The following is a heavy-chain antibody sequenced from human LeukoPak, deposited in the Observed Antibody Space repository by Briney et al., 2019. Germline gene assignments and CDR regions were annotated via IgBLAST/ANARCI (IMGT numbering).Heavy chain of an antibody. CDR2: ISACNGNT. D-gene: IGHD4-17*01. J-gene: IGHJ6*03. CDR1: GYTFTSYG. V-gene: IGHV1-18*01. Sequence: ASVKVSCKASGYTFTSYGISWVRQAPGQGLEWMGWISACNGNTNYAQKLQGRVTITTDTSTSTAYMELRSLRSDDTAVYYCARFRDNYGDYPRDYYYYYMDVWGKGTTVTVSS. CDR3: ARFRDNYGDYPRDYYYYYMDV.